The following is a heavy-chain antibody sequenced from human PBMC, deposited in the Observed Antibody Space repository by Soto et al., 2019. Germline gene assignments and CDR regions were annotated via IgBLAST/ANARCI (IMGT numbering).Heavy chain of an antibody. CDR3: ARATSGYSFMDV. CDR2: VYFTGTT. V-gene: IGHV4-61*01. CDR1: GGSVSNGMYY. Sequence: PSETLSLTCTVSGGSVSNGMYYWSWIRQPPGKGLEWIGNVYFTGTTIYNPSLKSRVTMSVDTYKDQFSLKLSSVTAADTAVYYCARATSGYSFMDVWGQGTTVTVSS. D-gene: IGHD6-13*01. J-gene: IGHJ6*02.